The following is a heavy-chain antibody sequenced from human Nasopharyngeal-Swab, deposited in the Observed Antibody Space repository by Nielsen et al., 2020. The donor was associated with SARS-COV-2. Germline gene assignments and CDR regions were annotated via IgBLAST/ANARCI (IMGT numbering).Heavy chain of an antibody. Sequence: SVKVSCKVSGYTLTELSMHWVRQAPGKGLEWMGGIIPIFGTANYAQKFQGRVTITADESTSTAYMELSSLRSEDTAVYYCASLAMIGVHHAFDIWGQGTMVTVSS. CDR2: IIPIFGTA. J-gene: IGHJ3*02. CDR3: ASLAMIGVHHAFDI. D-gene: IGHD3-22*01. CDR1: GYTLTELS. V-gene: IGHV1-69*13.